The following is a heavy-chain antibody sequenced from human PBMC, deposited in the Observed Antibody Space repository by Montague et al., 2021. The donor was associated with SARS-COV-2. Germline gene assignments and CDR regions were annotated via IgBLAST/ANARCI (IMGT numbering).Heavy chain of an antibody. J-gene: IGHJ3*02. CDR1: GFSLSTSGVG. Sequence: HALVKPTQTLTLTCTFSGFSLSTSGVGVGWIRQPPGKALEWLALIYWDDDKRYSPSLKSRLTITKDTSKNQVVLTMTNMDPVDTATYYCARRITIYAFDIWGQGTMVTVSS. D-gene: IGHD3-3*01. V-gene: IGHV2-5*02. CDR2: IYWDDDK. CDR3: ARRITIYAFDI.